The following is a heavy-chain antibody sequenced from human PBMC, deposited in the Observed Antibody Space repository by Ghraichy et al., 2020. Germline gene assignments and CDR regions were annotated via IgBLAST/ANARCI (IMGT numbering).Heavy chain of an antibody. CDR2: IYDSGST. CDR1: GGSISSYY. Sequence: ESLNISCTVSGGSISSYYWTWIRLPPGKGLEWIGYIYDSGSTNYNPSIKSRVTISVDTSKKQFSLKLTSLTAADTAVYFCARSRRVTTVTWIDYWGQGRLVTVSS. CDR3: ARSRRVTTVTWIDY. J-gene: IGHJ4*02. D-gene: IGHD4-17*01. V-gene: IGHV4-59*01.